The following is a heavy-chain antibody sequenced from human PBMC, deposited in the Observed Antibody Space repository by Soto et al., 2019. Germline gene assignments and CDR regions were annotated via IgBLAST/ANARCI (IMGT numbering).Heavy chain of an antibody. D-gene: IGHD4-4*01. CDR3: ARQNSGRNSGRWFDP. CDR2: VYPGDSDT. J-gene: IGHJ5*02. CDR1: GYSFTSYW. V-gene: IGHV5-51*01. Sequence: GESLKISCKGSGYSFTSYWIGWVRQMPGKGLEWMGIVYPGDSDTRYSPSFQGQVTISADKSISTAYLQWSSLKASDTAMYYCARQNSGRNSGRWFDPWGQGTLVTVSS.